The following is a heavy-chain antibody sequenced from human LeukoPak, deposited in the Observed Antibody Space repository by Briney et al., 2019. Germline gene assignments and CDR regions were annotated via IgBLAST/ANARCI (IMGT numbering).Heavy chain of an antibody. J-gene: IGHJ4*02. CDR3: ARGIHYGNFDY. Sequence: SETLSLTCTVSGGSISSSSYYWGWIRQPPGKGLEWIGGIYSSGSTYYNPSLKSRVTISVDTSKNQFSLKLSSVTAADTAVYYCARGIHYGNFDYWGQGTLVTASS. D-gene: IGHD4-17*01. CDR1: GGSISSSSYY. V-gene: IGHV4-39*01. CDR2: IYSSGST.